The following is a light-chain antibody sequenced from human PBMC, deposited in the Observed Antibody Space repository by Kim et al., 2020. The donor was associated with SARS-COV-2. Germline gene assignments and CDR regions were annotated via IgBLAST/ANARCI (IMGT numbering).Light chain of an antibody. V-gene: IGKV1-27*01. CDR1: QVISNY. Sequence: ASVGDRVTITCRASQVISNYLAWYQQKPGKVPKLLIYAASTLQSGVPSRFSGSGSGTDFTLTISILQTEDVATYYCQKYNSAPRTFGPGTKLDIK. CDR3: QKYNSAPRT. CDR2: AAS. J-gene: IGKJ3*01.